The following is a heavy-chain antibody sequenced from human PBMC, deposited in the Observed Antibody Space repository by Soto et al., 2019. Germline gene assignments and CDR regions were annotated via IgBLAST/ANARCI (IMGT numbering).Heavy chain of an antibody. CDR2: IIPIFGTA. Sequence: QVQLVQSGAEVKKPGSSVKVSCKASGGTFSSYAISWVRQAPGQGLEWMGGIIPIFGTANYAQKFQGRVTITADESTSTAYMELSSLRSEHTAVYYCASPLIVVVPVSDAFDIWGQGTMVTVSS. J-gene: IGHJ3*02. D-gene: IGHD2-2*01. CDR3: ASPLIVVVPVSDAFDI. V-gene: IGHV1-69*01. CDR1: GGTFSSYA.